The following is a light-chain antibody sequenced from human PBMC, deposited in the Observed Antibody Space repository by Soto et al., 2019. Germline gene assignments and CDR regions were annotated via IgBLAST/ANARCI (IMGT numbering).Light chain of an antibody. J-gene: IGKJ1*01. CDR1: PSISSW. CDR3: QQYNSYST. Sequence: DIQMPQSPSTLSASVGDRVTITCRASPSISSWLAWYQQKPGKAPKLLIYDASSLESGGPSRFSGSGSGTEFTLTISRLQPDDFATYYCQQYNSYSTFGQGTKVDIK. V-gene: IGKV1-5*01. CDR2: DAS.